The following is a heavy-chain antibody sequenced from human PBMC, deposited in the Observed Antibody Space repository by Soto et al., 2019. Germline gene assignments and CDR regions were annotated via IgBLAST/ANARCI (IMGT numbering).Heavy chain of an antibody. Sequence: EVQLVESGGGPVKPGGSLRLSCVASAFTFNNFPMHWVRQAPGEGLQWLASITSSRSYKYYADSVKGRFTISRDNAKNSLFLELTGLRAEDTAVYYCAREKCSSTSCNHGMDVWGLGTTVTVSS. D-gene: IGHD2-2*01. CDR1: AFTFNNFP. V-gene: IGHV3-21*02. CDR3: AREKCSSTSCNHGMDV. CDR2: ITSSRSYK. J-gene: IGHJ6*02.